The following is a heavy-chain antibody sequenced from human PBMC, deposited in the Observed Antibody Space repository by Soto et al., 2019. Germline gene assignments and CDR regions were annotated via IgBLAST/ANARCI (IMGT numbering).Heavy chain of an antibody. Sequence: EVQLVESGGGLVKPGGSLRLSCAASGFSFSNAWMNWVRQAPGKGLEWVGRIKRETDGGTAEYAPPVEGRFSISRDDSKCTLELHMNSLTIEDTAVYSCMDIHMAATWDYWGQGALVTVSS. CDR1: GFSFSNAW. CDR2: IKRETDGGTA. V-gene: IGHV3-15*07. CDR3: MDIHMAATWDY. J-gene: IGHJ4*02. D-gene: IGHD5-12*01.